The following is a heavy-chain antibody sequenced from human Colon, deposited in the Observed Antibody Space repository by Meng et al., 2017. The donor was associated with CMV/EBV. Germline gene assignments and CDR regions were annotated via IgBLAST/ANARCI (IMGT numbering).Heavy chain of an antibody. D-gene: IGHD1-26*01. CDR3: ATGSGDFDH. J-gene: IGHJ4*02. CDR2: IQSDGNT. CDR1: VGPISNFF. V-gene: IGHV4-4*07. Sequence: LRVSGPCLVMPFKTLALTCSVSVGPISNFFWSWIRQSAAMRLEWIGRIQSDGNTYYNPSLKSRVTVSQDTSKNQISLRLRSVTAADTAVYYCATGSGDFDHWGQGTLVTVSS.